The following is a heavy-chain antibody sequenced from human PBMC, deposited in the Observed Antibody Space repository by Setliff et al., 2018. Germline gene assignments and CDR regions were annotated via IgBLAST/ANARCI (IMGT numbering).Heavy chain of an antibody. CDR2: INHSAST. V-gene: IGHV4-39*01. J-gene: IGHJ4*02. CDR1: GGSVGNSYYY. D-gene: IGHD2-15*01. Sequence: SETLSLTCTVSGGSVGNSYYYWTWIRQPPGKGLEWIGEINHSASTNYNPSLKSRVTMSVDTSKNQFSLNLTSVTAADTAVYYCARASVVHAIAVGYWGQGTLVTVSS. CDR3: ARASVVHAIAVGY.